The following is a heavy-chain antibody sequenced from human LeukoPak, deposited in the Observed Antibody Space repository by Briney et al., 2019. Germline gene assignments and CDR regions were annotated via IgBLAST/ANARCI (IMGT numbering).Heavy chain of an antibody. V-gene: IGHV4-39*07. CDR2: VHYSGST. CDR1: GGSISSNSYY. Sequence: SETLSLTCTVSGGSISSNSYYWGWIRQPPGKGLEWIGSVHYSGSTYYNPSLKSRVTISVDTSKNQFSLKLSSVTAADTAVYYCARDGRIDYWGQGTLVTVSS. CDR3: ARDGRIDY. J-gene: IGHJ4*02.